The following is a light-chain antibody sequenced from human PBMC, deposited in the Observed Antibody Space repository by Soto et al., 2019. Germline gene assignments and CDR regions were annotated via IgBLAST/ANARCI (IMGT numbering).Light chain of an antibody. J-gene: IGKJ4*01. CDR3: TQYPVSHLT. Sequence: EIVLTLSPDPLSWSPAEIATISRRSRQSVRTNDLAWYQQKPGQAPGLVIYATSGRATGIPNRFSGSGSGTDFTLTTSTLEHELLRVYSCTQYPVSHLTFGGGTMLDI. V-gene: IGKV3-20*01. CDR1: QSVRTND. CDR2: ATS.